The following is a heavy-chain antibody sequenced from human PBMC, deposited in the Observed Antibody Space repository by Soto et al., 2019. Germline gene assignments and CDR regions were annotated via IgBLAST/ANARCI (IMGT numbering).Heavy chain of an antibody. CDR2: IIPIFGTA. V-gene: IGHV1-69*06. J-gene: IGHJ4*02. CDR1: GGTFSSYA. CDR3: ARSDYYDSRGYYSDYFDY. Sequence: QVQLVQSGAEVKKPGSSVKVSCKASGGTFSSYAISWVRQAPGQGLEWMGGIIPIFGTANYAQKFQGRVTITADKSTTTAYMELSSLGPRDPAVYYCARSDYYDSRGYYSDYFDYWGQGTLVTVSS. D-gene: IGHD3-22*01.